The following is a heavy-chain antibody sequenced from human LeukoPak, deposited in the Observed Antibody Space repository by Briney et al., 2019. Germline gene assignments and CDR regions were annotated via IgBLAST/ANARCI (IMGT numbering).Heavy chain of an antibody. V-gene: IGHV4-61*02. CDR1: GGSISSGSYY. Sequence: SETLSLTCTVSGGSISSGSYYWSWIRQPAGKGLKWIGRIYTSGSTNYNPSLKSRVTISVDTSKNQFSLKLSSVTAADTAVYYCAREVPASTYYYYYYMDVWGKGTTVTISS. CDR3: AREVPASTYYYYYYMDV. D-gene: IGHD2-2*01. CDR2: IYTSGST. J-gene: IGHJ6*03.